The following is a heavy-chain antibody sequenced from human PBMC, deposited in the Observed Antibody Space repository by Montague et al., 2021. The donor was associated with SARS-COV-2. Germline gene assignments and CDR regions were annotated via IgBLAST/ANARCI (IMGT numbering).Heavy chain of an antibody. Sequence: SETLSLTCAVSGGSFSGYYWCWIRQPPRPGLELIGEINNNGSTNYNPYLKSRVTITVDTSKNQFSMKLSSVTAADTAVCYCARGRTVTTFYYYYYYGMDVWGQGTMVTVSS. CDR2: INNNGST. CDR1: GGSFSGYY. CDR3: ARGRTVTTFYYYYYYGMDV. V-gene: IGHV4-34*01. J-gene: IGHJ6*02. D-gene: IGHD4-17*01.